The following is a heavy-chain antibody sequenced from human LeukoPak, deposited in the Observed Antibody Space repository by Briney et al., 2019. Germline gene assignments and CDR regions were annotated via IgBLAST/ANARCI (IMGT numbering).Heavy chain of an antibody. CDR1: GGSFSGYY. J-gene: IGHJ4*02. CDR3: ASTYCSGGSCYSPLDY. CDR2: INHSGSI. D-gene: IGHD2-15*01. Sequence: SETLSLTCAVYGGSFSGYYWSWIRQPPGKGLEWIGEINHSGSINYNPSLKSRVTISVGTSKNQFSLKLSSVTAADTAVYYRASTYCSGGSCYSPLDYWGQGTLVTVSS. V-gene: IGHV4-34*01.